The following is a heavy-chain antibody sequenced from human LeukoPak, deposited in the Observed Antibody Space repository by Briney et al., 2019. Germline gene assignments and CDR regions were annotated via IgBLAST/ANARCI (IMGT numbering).Heavy chain of an antibody. CDR3: ARADTAMVKGFDY. CDR2: LYYSGST. Sequence: GYLYYSGSTNYNPSLKSRVTISVDTSKNQFSLKLSSVTAADTAVYYCARADTAMVKGFDYWGQGILVTVSS. V-gene: IGHV4-59*08. D-gene: IGHD5-18*01. J-gene: IGHJ4*02.